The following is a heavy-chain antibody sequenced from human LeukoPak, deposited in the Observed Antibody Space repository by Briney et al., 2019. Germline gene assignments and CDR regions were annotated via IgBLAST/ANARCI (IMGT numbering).Heavy chain of an antibody. Sequence: PSETLSLTCTVSGGSISSGGYYWSWIRQHPGKGLEWIGYIYYSGSTYYNPSLKSRVTISIDTSKNQFSLKLSSVTAADTAVYYCARDKGTERIDAFDIWGQGTMVTVSS. V-gene: IGHV4-30-4*08. CDR3: ARDKGTERIDAFDI. CDR2: IYYSGST. CDR1: GGSISSGGYY. D-gene: IGHD1-7*01. J-gene: IGHJ3*02.